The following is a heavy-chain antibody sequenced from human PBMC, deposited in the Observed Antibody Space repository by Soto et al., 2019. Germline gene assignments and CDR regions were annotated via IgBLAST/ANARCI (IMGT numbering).Heavy chain of an antibody. J-gene: IGHJ4*02. V-gene: IGHV3-30*18. CDR1: GFTFSSYG. CDR3: AKDGGRSSGWYFDY. Sequence: QVQLMESGGGVVQPGRSLRLSCAASGFTFSSYGMHWVRQAPGKGLEWVAVISYDGSNKYYADSVKGRFTISRDNSKNTLYLQMNSLRAEDTAVYYCAKDGGRSSGWYFDYWGQGTLVTVSS. D-gene: IGHD6-19*01. CDR2: ISYDGSNK.